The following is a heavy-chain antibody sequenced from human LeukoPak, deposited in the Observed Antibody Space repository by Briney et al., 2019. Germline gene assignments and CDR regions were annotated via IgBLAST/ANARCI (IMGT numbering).Heavy chain of an antibody. J-gene: IGHJ4*02. D-gene: IGHD3-3*01. V-gene: IGHV1-18*01. CDR3: ARVKDEGLPSSEP. Sequence: GASVTVSFTTSGYTFTIYGISWVRQAPGQGLEWMGWISADNGNTNYAQKLQGRVTMTTDTSTSTAYMELRSLRSDDTAVYYCARVKDEGLPSSEPWGQGTLVTVSS. CDR2: ISADNGNT. CDR1: GYTFTIYG.